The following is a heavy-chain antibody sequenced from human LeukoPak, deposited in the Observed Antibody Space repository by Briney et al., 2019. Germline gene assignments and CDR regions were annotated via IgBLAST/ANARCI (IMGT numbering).Heavy chain of an antibody. CDR2: ISSSSSYI. V-gene: IGHV3-21*04. CDR1: GFTFSSYS. D-gene: IGHD3-10*01. Sequence: PGGSLRLSCAASGFTFSSYSMNWVRQAPGKGLEWVSSISSSSSYIYYADSVKGRFTIARDNAKNSLYLQMNSLRAEDTAVYYCARGKKITMVRGVIYYYYMDVWGKGTTVTVSS. CDR3: ARGKKITMVRGVIYYYYMDV. J-gene: IGHJ6*03.